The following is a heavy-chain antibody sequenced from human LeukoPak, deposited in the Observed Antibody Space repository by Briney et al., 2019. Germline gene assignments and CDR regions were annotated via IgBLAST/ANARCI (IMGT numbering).Heavy chain of an antibody. CDR2: ISGGGGST. V-gene: IGHV3-23*01. D-gene: IGHD1-26*01. Sequence: PGGSLRLSCAASGFTFSSYSMNWVRQAPRKGLEWVSTISGGGGSTYYADSVKGRFTIPRDNSKNTLYLQVNSLRAEDTAVYYCAKGGKWDVTPFDYWGQGTLVTVSS. J-gene: IGHJ4*02. CDR3: AKGGKWDVTPFDY. CDR1: GFTFSSYS.